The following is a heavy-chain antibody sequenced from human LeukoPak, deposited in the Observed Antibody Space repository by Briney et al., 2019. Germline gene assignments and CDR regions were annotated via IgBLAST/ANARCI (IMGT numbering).Heavy chain of an antibody. D-gene: IGHD3-22*01. CDR3: ARAKVYYYDSSDYYEGDAFDI. CDR2: ITSNSGGT. J-gene: IGHJ3*02. V-gene: IGHV1-2*02. CDR1: GYTFTGHY. Sequence: ASVKVSCKASGYTFTGHYMHWVRQAPGQGLEWMGWITSNSGGTNYAQKSQGRVTMTRDTSISTAYMELSRLRSDDTAVYYCARAKVYYYDSSDYYEGDAFDIWGQGTMVTVSS.